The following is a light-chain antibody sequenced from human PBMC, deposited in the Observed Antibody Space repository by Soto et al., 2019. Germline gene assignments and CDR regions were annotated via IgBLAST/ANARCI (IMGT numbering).Light chain of an antibody. CDR3: QHYGTSPPCT. Sequence: EIVLTQSTGTLSLSPGERATLSCRASESVSSSYLAWYQHKPGQAPRLLIYGTSSRATGIPDRFSGSGSGTDFTLTISRLEPEDFAVYYCQHYGTSPPCTFGQGTKLDIK. V-gene: IGKV3-20*01. CDR1: ESVSSSY. CDR2: GTS. J-gene: IGKJ2*02.